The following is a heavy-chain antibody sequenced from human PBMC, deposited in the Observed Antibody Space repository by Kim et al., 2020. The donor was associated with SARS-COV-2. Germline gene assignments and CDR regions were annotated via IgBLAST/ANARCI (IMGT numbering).Heavy chain of an antibody. CDR2: ISGGGGST. Sequence: GGSLRLSCVASGFTFTTYTMNWVRQAPGKGLEWVSGISGGGGSTYYADSVKGRFTIPRDSSKNTLYLQMNSLRVEDTAVYYCANELTVNTQTTGVAFFDSWGQGTLVTVSS. CDR1: GFTFTTYT. V-gene: IGHV3-23*01. J-gene: IGHJ4*02. CDR3: ANELTVNTQTTGVAFFDS. D-gene: IGHD4-17*01.